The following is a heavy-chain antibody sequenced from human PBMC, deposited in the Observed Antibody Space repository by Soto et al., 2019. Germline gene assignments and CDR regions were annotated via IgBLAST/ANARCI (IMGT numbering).Heavy chain of an antibody. V-gene: IGHV4-31*03. J-gene: IGHJ4*02. CDR1: GGSISSGGYY. CDR2: IYYSGST. D-gene: IGHD3-10*01. Sequence: QVQLQESGPGPVKPSQTLSLTCTVSGGSISSGGYYWSWIRQHPGKGLEWIGYIYYSGSTYYNPSPKSRVTISVDTSKNQFSLKLSSVTAADTAVYYCATYGSGTYKPTTFDYWGQGTLVTVSS. CDR3: ATYGSGTYKPTTFDY.